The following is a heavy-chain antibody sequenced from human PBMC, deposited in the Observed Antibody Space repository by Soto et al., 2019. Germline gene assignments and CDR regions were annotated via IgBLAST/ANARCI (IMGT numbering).Heavy chain of an antibody. CDR1: GGSISSYY. CDR2: IYYSGST. V-gene: IGHV4-59*01. J-gene: IGHJ4*02. D-gene: IGHD6-19*01. CDR3: ASLSTGYSSGWYGGVY. Sequence: LSLTCTVSGGSISSYYWSWIRQPPGKGLEWIGYIYYSGSTNYNPSLKSRVTISVDTSKNQFSLKLSSVTAADTAVYYCASLSTGYSSGWYGGVYWGQGTLVTVSS.